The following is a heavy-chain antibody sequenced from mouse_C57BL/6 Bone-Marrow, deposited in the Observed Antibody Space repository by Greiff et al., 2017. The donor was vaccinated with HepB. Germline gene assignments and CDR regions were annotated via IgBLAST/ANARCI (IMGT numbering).Heavy chain of an antibody. CDR3: ARFRRGYAMDD. V-gene: IGHV1-69*01. J-gene: IGHJ4*01. CDR2: IDPSDSYT. Sequence: QVQLQQPGAELVMPGASVKLSCKASGYTFTSYWMHWVKQRPGQGLEWIGEIDPSDSYTNYNQKFKGKSTLTVDKSSSTAYMQLSSLTSEDSAVYYCARFRRGYAMDDWGQGTSVTVSS. CDR1: GYTFTSYW.